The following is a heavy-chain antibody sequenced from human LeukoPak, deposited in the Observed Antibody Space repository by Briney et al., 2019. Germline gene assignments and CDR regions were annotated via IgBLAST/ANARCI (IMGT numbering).Heavy chain of an antibody. J-gene: IGHJ3*02. CDR1: GGAFSSYA. Sequence: SVKVSCKASGGAFSSYAISWVRQAPGQGLEWMGRIIPILGIANYAQKFQGRVTITADKSTSTAYMELSSLRSEDTAVYYCARDKLMTMIVVVTHDAFDIWGQGTMVTVSS. CDR3: ARDKLMTMIVVVTHDAFDI. CDR2: IIPILGIA. V-gene: IGHV1-69*04. D-gene: IGHD3-22*01.